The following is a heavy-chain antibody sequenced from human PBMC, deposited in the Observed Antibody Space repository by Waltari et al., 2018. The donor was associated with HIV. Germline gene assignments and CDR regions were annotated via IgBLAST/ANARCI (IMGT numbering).Heavy chain of an antibody. V-gene: IGHV3-13*04. CDR3: ARGFGELSPDYYYGMDL. D-gene: IGHD3-10*01. CDR1: GFTFSRYD. Sequence: EEQLVESGGGLAQPGESLRLSCSASGFTFSRYDLPWVRQVSGKGLEWVSVIGSGGDTYYPASVKGRFIVSRENAKNSFYLQMNSLRAGDTAVYYCARGFGELSPDYYYGMDLWGQGTTVTVSS. J-gene: IGHJ6*02. CDR2: IGSGGDT.